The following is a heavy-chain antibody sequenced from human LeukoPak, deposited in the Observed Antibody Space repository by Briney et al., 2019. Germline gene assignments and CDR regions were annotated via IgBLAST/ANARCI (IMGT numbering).Heavy chain of an antibody. J-gene: IGHJ4*02. CDR3: AREGYYDFWSGYLAYFDY. D-gene: IGHD3-3*01. V-gene: IGHV1-18*01. CDR1: GYIFTSYG. Sequence: ASVKVSCKASGYIFTSYGISWVRQSPGQGLEWMGWISAYNGNTNYAQKLQGRVTMTTDTSTSTAYMELRSLRSDDTAVYYCAREGYYDFWSGYLAYFDYWGQGTLVTVSS. CDR2: ISAYNGNT.